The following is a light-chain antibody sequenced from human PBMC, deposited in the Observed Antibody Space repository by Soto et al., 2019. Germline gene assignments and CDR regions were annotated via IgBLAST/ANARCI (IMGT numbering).Light chain of an antibody. CDR2: EVS. Sequence: QSVLTQPASVSGSPGQSITISCTGTSSDVVDYNYVSWYQQHPGKAPKLMIYEVSNRPSGVSNRFSGSKSGNTASLTISGLQAEDEADYYCRSYSSSTTPYVFGTGTKVTVL. CDR1: SSDVVDYNY. V-gene: IGLV2-14*01. J-gene: IGLJ1*01. CDR3: RSYSSSTTPYV.